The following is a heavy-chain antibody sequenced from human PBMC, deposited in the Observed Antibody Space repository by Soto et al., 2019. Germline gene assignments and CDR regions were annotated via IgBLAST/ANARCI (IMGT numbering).Heavy chain of an antibody. CDR1: GGTFSNHA. CDR3: ARDDATYCGGDCYRYFYYGMDV. CDR2: IIPMFPTA. V-gene: IGHV1-69*13. Sequence: ASVKVSCKASGGTFSNHAISWVRQAPGQGLEWVGGIIPMFPTADYAQRFQGRVTITADDSTTTVYMELSGLRSEDTAMYYCARDDATYCGGDCYRYFYYGMDVWGQVTTVTVSS. J-gene: IGHJ6*02. D-gene: IGHD2-21*02.